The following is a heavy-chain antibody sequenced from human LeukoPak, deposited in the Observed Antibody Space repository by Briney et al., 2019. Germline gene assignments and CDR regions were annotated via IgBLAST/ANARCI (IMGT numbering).Heavy chain of an antibody. CDR2: ISGSSSDI. J-gene: IGHJ6*04. V-gene: IGHV3-21*01. CDR3: AELGITMIGGV. D-gene: IGHD3-10*02. Sequence: GGSLRLSCAGSGFSFSNYAMNWVRQAPGKGLEWVSSISGSSSDIYYADSMKGRLTISRDNAKNSLYLQMNSLRAEDTAVYYCAELGITMIGGVWGKGTTVTISS. CDR1: GFSFSNYA.